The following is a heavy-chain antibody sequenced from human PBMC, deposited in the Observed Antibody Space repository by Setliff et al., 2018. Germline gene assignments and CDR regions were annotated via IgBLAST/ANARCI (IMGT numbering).Heavy chain of an antibody. Sequence: PSETLSLTCTVSGGSISSGSYYWSWIRQPPGKGLEWIGSIYHSGKTYYNPSLKSRVTLSVDTSKNQFSLKLSSVTAADTAVYYCARLLAGTGGFFYYGVDVWGQGTTVTVSS. CDR3: ARLLAGTGGFFYYGVDV. D-gene: IGHD6-19*01. V-gene: IGHV4-39*07. CDR1: GGSISSGSYY. CDR2: IYHSGKT. J-gene: IGHJ6*02.